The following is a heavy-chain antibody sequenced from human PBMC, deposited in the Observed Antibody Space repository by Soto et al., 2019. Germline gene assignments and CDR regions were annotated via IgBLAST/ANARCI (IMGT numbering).Heavy chain of an antibody. D-gene: IGHD3-22*01. J-gene: IGHJ4*02. V-gene: IGHV1-3*01. Sequence: ASVKVSCKASGYTFTSYAMHWVRQAPGQRLEWMGWINAGNGNTKYSQKFQGRVTITRDTSAGTAYMELSSLRSEDTAVYYCARASPPTYYYDSSGYSIFDYWGQGTLVTVSS. CDR2: INAGNGNT. CDR3: ARASPPTYYYDSSGYSIFDY. CDR1: GYTFTSYA.